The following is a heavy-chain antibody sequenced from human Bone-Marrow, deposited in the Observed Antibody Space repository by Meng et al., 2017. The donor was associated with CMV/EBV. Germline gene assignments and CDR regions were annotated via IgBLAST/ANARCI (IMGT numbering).Heavy chain of an antibody. CDR2: INPNSGGT. Sequence: ASVKVSCKASGYTFTSYDINWVRQAPGQGLEWMGWINPNSGGTNYAQKFQGRVTMTRDTSISTAYMELSRLRSDDTAVYYCARDRGRGYSSSSSPNWFDPWGQGTLVTVSS. CDR1: GYTFTSYD. CDR3: ARDRGRGYSSSSSPNWFDP. D-gene: IGHD6-6*01. V-gene: IGHV1-2*02. J-gene: IGHJ5*02.